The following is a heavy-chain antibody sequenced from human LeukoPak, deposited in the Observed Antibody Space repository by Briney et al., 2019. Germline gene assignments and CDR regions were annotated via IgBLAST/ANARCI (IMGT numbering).Heavy chain of an antibody. V-gene: IGHV3-30*02. CDR2: IQYDGSEK. Sequence: GGSLRLSCAESGFTFSSYGMHWVRQAPGKGLEWVAFIQYDGSEKYYADSVKGRFTMSRDNSKNTLYLQMSSPRTEDTAVYYCVKDEARWLHHGFDYWGQGTLVTVSS. D-gene: IGHD5-24*01. J-gene: IGHJ4*02. CDR3: VKDEARWLHHGFDY. CDR1: GFTFSSYG.